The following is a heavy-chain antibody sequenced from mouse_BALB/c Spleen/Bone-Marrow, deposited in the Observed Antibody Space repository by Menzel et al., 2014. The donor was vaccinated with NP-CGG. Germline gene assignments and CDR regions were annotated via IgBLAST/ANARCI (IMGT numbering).Heavy chain of an antibody. Sequence: EVQLVESGGGLVKPGGSLTLSCAASGFTFSDYYMYWVRQTPGKRLEWVATISDGGRYTYYPDIVKGRFTISRDNAKNNLYLQMSSLKSEDTAMDYCANYYGSTWFAYWGQGTLVTVPA. V-gene: IGHV5-4*02. CDR1: GFTFSDYY. CDR3: ANYYGSTWFAY. D-gene: IGHD1-1*01. J-gene: IGHJ3*01. CDR2: ISDGGRYT.